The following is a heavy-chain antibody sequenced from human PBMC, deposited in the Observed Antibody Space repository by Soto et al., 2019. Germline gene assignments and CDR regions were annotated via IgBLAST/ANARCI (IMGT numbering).Heavy chain of an antibody. Sequence: QVQMQESGPGLVKPSETLSLTCTVSGDSVRNQYWSWIRRPPGRGLEWIGYIYRSGSTKYNPSLKSRLTISVCTSKNQFSLKLSSVTAADTAVYYCARTLDYGHMDVWGKGTTVTVSS. CDR1: GDSVRNQY. CDR3: ARTLDYGHMDV. CDR2: IYRSGST. V-gene: IGHV4-4*09. J-gene: IGHJ6*03. D-gene: IGHD3-16*01.